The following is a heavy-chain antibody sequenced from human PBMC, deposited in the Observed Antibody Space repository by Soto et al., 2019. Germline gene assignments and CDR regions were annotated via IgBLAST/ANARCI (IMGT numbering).Heavy chain of an antibody. D-gene: IGHD3-22*01. V-gene: IGHV1-69*13. CDR2: IIPIFGTA. CDR1: GGTFSSYA. J-gene: IGHJ5*02. CDR3: ANYYDSSGYYSRFDP. Sequence: ASVKVSCKASGGTFSSYAISWVRQAPGQGLEWMGGIIPIFGTANYAQKFQGRVTITADESTSTAYMELRSLRSEDTAVYYCANYYDSSGYYSRFDPWGQGTLVTVSS.